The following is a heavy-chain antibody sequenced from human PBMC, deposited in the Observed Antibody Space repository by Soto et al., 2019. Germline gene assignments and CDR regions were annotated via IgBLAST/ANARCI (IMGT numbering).Heavy chain of an antibody. CDR2: IRSKAYGGTT. V-gene: IGHV3-49*03. Sequence: LRLSCTASGFTFGYYAMSWFRQAPGKGLEWVGFIRSKAYGGTTEYAASVKGRFTISRDDSKSIAYLQMNSLKTEDTAAYYCTRGKSIAARRHYYYYGMEVWGQGTKGTVSS. J-gene: IGHJ6*02. CDR1: GFTFGYYA. CDR3: TRGKSIAARRHYYYYGMEV. D-gene: IGHD6-6*01.